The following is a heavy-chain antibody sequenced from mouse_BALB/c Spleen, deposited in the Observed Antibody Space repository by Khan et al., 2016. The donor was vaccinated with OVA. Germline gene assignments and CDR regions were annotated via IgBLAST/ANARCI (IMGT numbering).Heavy chain of an antibody. Sequence: EVQLQQSGPELVKPGASMKISCKASGYSFTDYTMNWVKQSHGKNLEWIGLINPYNGFTTYNQKFKGKATLTVDKSSSTAYMELLSLTSEDSAVYYCARGNYYGSNSLFACWGQGTLVTVSA. CDR3: ARGNYYGSNSLFAC. CDR2: INPYNGFT. J-gene: IGHJ3*01. V-gene: IGHV1-18*01. D-gene: IGHD1-1*01. CDR1: GYSFTDYT.